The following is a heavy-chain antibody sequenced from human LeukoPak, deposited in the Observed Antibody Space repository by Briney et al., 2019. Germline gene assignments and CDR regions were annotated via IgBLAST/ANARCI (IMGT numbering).Heavy chain of an antibody. CDR3: ASSGRYLDYFDY. J-gene: IGHJ4*02. V-gene: IGHV4-39*07. D-gene: IGHD1-26*01. Sequence: SETLSLTCTVSGGSISSSSYYWGWIRQPPGKGLEGIGSIYYSGSTYYNPSLKRRVTISVDTSKNQSSLKLSSVPAADAAVYYCASSGRYLDYFDYWGQGTLVTVSS. CDR2: IYYSGST. CDR1: GGSISSSSYY.